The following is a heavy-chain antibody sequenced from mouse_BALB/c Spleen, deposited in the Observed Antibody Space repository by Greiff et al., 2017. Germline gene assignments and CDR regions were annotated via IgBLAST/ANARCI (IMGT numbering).Heavy chain of an antibody. CDR3: TRGNYYGNLEYAMDY. Sequence: QVQLQQPGAELVKPGASVKLSCKASGYTFTSYYMYWVKQRPGQGLEWIGGINPSNGGTNFNEKFKSKATLTVDKTSSTAYMQLSSLTSEDSAVYYCTRGNYYGNLEYAMDYWGQGTSVTVSS. CDR2: INPSNGGT. V-gene: IGHV1S81*02. J-gene: IGHJ4*01. D-gene: IGHD2-1*01. CDR1: GYTFTSYY.